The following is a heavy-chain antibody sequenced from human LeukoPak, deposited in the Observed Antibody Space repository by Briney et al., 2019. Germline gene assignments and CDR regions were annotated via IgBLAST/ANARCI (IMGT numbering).Heavy chain of an antibody. CDR1: GYTFSSYD. Sequence: ASVKVSCKASGYTFSSYDINWVRQATGQGLQWMGWMNPNSGNTFYAQKFQGRVTITRNTSISTAYMELSSLRSEDTAVYYCARGLDHYDSSGYSPSRYYYYYMDVWGKGTTVTVSS. J-gene: IGHJ6*03. CDR2: MNPNSGNT. V-gene: IGHV1-8*03. CDR3: ARGLDHYDSSGYSPSRYYYYYMDV. D-gene: IGHD3-22*01.